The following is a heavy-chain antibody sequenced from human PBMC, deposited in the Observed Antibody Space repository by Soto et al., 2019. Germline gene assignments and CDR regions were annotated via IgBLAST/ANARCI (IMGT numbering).Heavy chain of an antibody. V-gene: IGHV2-5*02. J-gene: IGHJ6*02. CDR2: IYWDDDK. CDR1: GFAPSTSGVG. CDR3: IQSRCGGDCLQSYASHYYYGMDV. Sequence: QITLKESGPTLVKPTQTLTLTCTFSGFAPSTSGVGVGWIRQPPGKALEWLALIYWDDDKRYSPPLRSRHTISKETSKNQVLLTMSNLDPVDKATYPCIQSRCGGDCLQSYASHYYYGMDVWGQGTTVTVSS. D-gene: IGHD2-21*02.